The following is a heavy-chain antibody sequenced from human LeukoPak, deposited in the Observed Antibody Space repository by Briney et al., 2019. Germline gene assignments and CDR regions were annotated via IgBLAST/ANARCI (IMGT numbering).Heavy chain of an antibody. CDR3: AREYESSGWYSKGSFDY. V-gene: IGHV3-33*08. Sequence: GRSLRLSCAASGFTFSSYAMHWVRQAPGKGLEWVAVIWYDGSNKYYADSVKGRFAISRDNSKNTLYLQMNSLRAEDTAVYYCAREYESSGWYSKGSFDYWGQGILVTVSS. CDR2: IWYDGSNK. D-gene: IGHD6-19*01. CDR1: GFTFSSYA. J-gene: IGHJ4*02.